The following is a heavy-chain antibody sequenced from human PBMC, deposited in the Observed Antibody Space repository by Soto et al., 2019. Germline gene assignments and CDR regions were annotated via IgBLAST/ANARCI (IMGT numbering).Heavy chain of an antibody. Sequence: ASVKVSWKVSGYTLTELSMHWVRQAPGKGLEWMGGFDPEDGETIYAQRFQGRVTMTEDTSTDTAYMELSSLRSEDTAVYYCAAAVGAVALNWFDPWGRGTLVTVSS. CDR1: GYTLTELS. D-gene: IGHD6-19*01. J-gene: IGHJ5*02. CDR3: AAAVGAVALNWFDP. V-gene: IGHV1-24*01. CDR2: FDPEDGET.